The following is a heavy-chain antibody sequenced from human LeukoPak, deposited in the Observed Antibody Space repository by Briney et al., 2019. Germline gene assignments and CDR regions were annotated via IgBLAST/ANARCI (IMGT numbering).Heavy chain of an antibody. V-gene: IGHV1-8*03. Sequence: ASVKVSCKASGYTFTSYDINWVRQATGQGLEWTGWMNPNSGNTGYAQKFQGRVTITRNTSISTAYMELSSLRSEDTAVYYCAREGYSSSYYYMDVWGKGTTVTVSS. CDR2: MNPNSGNT. CDR1: GYTFTSYD. J-gene: IGHJ6*03. CDR3: AREGYSSSYYYMDV. D-gene: IGHD6-6*01.